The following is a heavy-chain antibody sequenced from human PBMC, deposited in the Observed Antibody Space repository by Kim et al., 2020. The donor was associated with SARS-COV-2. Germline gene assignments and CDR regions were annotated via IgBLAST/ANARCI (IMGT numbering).Heavy chain of an antibody. Sequence: GGSLRLSCAASGFTFSDYAMNWARQAPGKGLEWVSALSGSAGTTYYAHSVKGRFTISRDNSKNTLFLQMNSLRAEDTAVYYCAKWRGGSYYRPRPNDAFDIRVQGTMVTDSS. J-gene: IGHJ3*02. CDR3: AKWRGGSYYRPRPNDAFDI. CDR2: LSGSAGTT. D-gene: IGHD1-26*01. CDR1: GFTFSDYA. V-gene: IGHV3-23*01.